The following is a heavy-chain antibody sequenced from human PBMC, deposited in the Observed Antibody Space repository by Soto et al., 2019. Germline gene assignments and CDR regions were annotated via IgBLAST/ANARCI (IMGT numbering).Heavy chain of an antibody. J-gene: IGHJ4*02. Sequence: SVNVSCKSSVGTVSRYAINLVRQAPGQGLEWMGGIVPVFGKANYAQKFQGRVTITADESTSTGYMDLRSLTSEDTAVYYCAREGTLYDSSSYYYVYWGQGTLVTVSS. D-gene: IGHD3-22*01. CDR1: VGTVSRYA. CDR3: AREGTLYDSSSYYYVY. V-gene: IGHV1-69*13. CDR2: IVPVFGKA.